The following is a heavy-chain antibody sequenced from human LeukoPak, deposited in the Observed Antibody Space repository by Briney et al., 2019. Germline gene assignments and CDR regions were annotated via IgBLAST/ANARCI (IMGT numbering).Heavy chain of an antibody. CDR2: IYYSGST. V-gene: IGHV4-59*08. Sequence: SETLSLTCTVSGGSISSYYWSWIRQPPGKGLEWIGYIYYSGSTNYNPSLKSRVTISVDTSKNQFSLKLSSVTAADTAVYYCARRRGNGAGDDAFDIWGQGTMVTVSS. J-gene: IGHJ3*02. CDR1: GGSISSYY. D-gene: IGHD3-10*01. CDR3: ARRRGNGAGDDAFDI.